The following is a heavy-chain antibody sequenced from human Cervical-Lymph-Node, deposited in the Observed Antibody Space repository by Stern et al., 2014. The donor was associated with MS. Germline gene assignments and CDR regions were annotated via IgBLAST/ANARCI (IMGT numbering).Heavy chain of an antibody. CDR2: IDWDDDK. V-gene: IGHV2-70*04. D-gene: IGHD4-17*01. CDR3: ARHGDSNAFDI. CDR1: GFSLSTSGRR. Sequence: ESGPALVKPTQTLTLTCTVSGFSLSTSGRRVSWIRQPPGKALEWLARIDWDDDKFYSTSLKTRLTISKDTSKNQVVLTMTNMDPVDTATYYCARHGDSNAFDIWGQGTMVTVSS. J-gene: IGHJ3*02.